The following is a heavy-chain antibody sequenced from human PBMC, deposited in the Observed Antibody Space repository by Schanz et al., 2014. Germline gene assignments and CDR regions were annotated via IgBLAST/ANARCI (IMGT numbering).Heavy chain of an antibody. CDR2: ISDRGDGT. Sequence: EGQLVESGGVLVQPGRSLRLSCAGSGLNFRQYAIHWVRQAPGKGLEWVSGISDRGDGTNYGDSVRGRFTISRDNSRNTVYLQMNNVGVDDTATYYCVKTDAGWRFDYWGQGTLVIVSS. CDR3: VKTDAGWRFDY. CDR1: GLNFRQYA. D-gene: IGHD6-19*01. V-gene: IGHV3-23*04. J-gene: IGHJ4*02.